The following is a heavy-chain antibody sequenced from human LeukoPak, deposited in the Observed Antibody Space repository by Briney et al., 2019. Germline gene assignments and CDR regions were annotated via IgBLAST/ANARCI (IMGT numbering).Heavy chain of an antibody. D-gene: IGHD3-22*01. Sequence: SETLSLTCTVSGGSIRSGDYDWSWIRQPPGKGLEWIGYIYYSGNTYYNPSLKSRVNISVDTSKKQFSLKLSSVTAADTDVYYCARATITMMVGIPADAFDIWGQGTMVTVSS. CDR3: ARATITMMVGIPADAFDI. V-gene: IGHV4-30-4*08. CDR2: IYYSGNT. CDR1: GGSIRSGDYD. J-gene: IGHJ3*02.